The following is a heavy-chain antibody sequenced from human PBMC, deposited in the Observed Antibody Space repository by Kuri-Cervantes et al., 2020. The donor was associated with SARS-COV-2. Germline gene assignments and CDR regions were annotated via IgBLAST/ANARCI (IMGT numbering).Heavy chain of an antibody. V-gene: IGHV3-48*01. CDR1: GFTFSSYS. Sequence: GESLKISCAASGFTFSSYSMNWVRQAPGKGLEWVSYISSSSCTIYYADSVKGRFTISRDNAKNSLYLQMNSLRAEDTAVYYCARGRYDFDYWGQGTLVTVSS. D-gene: IGHD3-22*01. CDR2: ISSSSCTI. CDR3: ARGRYDFDY. J-gene: IGHJ4*02.